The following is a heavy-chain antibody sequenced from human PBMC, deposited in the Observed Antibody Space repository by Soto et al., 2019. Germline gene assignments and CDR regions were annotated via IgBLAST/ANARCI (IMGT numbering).Heavy chain of an antibody. D-gene: IGHD2-2*01. J-gene: IGHJ6*02. CDR1: GGTFSSYA. Sequence: GASVKVSCKASGGTFSSYAISWVRQAPGQGLEWMGGIIPIFGTANYAQKFQGRVTITADESTSTAYMELSSLRSEDTAVYYCARDRVVFAGYCSSTSCTYGMDVWGQGTTVTVSS. V-gene: IGHV1-69*13. CDR2: IIPIFGTA. CDR3: ARDRVVFAGYCSSTSCTYGMDV.